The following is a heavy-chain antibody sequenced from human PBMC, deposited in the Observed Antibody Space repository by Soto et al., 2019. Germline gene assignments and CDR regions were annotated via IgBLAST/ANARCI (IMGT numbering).Heavy chain of an antibody. CDR1: GYTFTSYG. CDR2: ISAYNGNT. J-gene: IGHJ5*02. Sequence: ASVKVSCKASGYTFTSYGISWVRQAPGQGLEWMGWISAYNGNTNYAQKLQGRVTMTTDTSTSTAYMELRSLRSDDTAVYYCARVGYYDFWSGSNWFDPWGQGTLVTV. CDR3: ARVGYYDFWSGSNWFDP. D-gene: IGHD3-3*01. V-gene: IGHV1-18*01.